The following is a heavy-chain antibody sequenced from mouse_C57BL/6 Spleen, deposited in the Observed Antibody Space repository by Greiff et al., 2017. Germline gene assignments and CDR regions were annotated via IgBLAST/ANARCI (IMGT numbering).Heavy chain of an antibody. CDR2: IDPSDSYT. J-gene: IGHJ4*01. Sequence: QVQLQQPGAELVKPGASVKLSCKASGYTFTSYWMQWVKQRPGQGLEWIGEIDPSDSYTNYNQKFKGKATLTVDTSSSTAYMQLSSLTSEDSAVYYCARSAQATLAMDYWGQGTSVTVSS. V-gene: IGHV1-50*01. CDR1: GYTFTSYW. D-gene: IGHD3-2*02. CDR3: ARSAQATLAMDY.